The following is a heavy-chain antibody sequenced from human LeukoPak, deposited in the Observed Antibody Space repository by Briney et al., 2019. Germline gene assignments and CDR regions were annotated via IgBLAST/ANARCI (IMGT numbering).Heavy chain of an antibody. Sequence: PSETLSLTCTVSGGSISSSSYYWGWIRQPPGKGLEWIGSIYYSGSTYYNPSLKSRVTISVDKSKNQFSLKLSSVTAADTAVYYCARDSGSYDAFDIWGQGTMVTVSS. J-gene: IGHJ3*02. CDR2: IYYSGST. D-gene: IGHD1-26*01. V-gene: IGHV4-39*07. CDR3: ARDSGSYDAFDI. CDR1: GGSISSSSYY.